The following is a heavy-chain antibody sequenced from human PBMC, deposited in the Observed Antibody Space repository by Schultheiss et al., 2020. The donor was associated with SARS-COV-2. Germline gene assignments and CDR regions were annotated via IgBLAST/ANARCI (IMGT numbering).Heavy chain of an antibody. CDR3: ARDRGFEHFDY. J-gene: IGHJ4*02. Sequence: GGSLRLSCAASGFTFSSYWMSWVRQAPGKGLEWVANIKQDGSEKYYADSVKGRFTISRDNSKNTLYLQMNSLRAEDTAVYYCARDRGFEHFDYWGQGTLVTVLL. D-gene: IGHD3-10*01. CDR1: GFTFSSYW. CDR2: IKQDGSEK. V-gene: IGHV3-7*01.